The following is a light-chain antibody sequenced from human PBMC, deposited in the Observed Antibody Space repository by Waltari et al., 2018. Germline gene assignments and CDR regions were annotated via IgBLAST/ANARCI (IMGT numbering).Light chain of an antibody. Sequence: QPVLTQSPSASASLGASVKVTCTLSSVHSTYAIAWHQQQPEKGPRYLMKVDSDGSHSKGDGIPDRFSGSTSGAERYLTISNRQSEDEADYYCQTWSSGSVVFGGGTRVTVL. CDR2: VDSDGSH. J-gene: IGLJ2*01. CDR3: QTWSSGSVV. V-gene: IGLV4-69*01. CDR1: SVHSTYA.